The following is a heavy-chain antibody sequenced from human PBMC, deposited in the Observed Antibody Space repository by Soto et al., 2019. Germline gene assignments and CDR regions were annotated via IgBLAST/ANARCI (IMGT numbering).Heavy chain of an antibody. J-gene: IGHJ2*01. CDR2: ISYDGSNK. CDR1: RFTISGHA. Sequence: GGSLRLCCAACRFTISGHAMHWVRQAPGKGLEWVAVISYDGSNKYYADSVKGRFTISRDNSKNTLYLQMNSLRAEDTAVYYCARDPLWGTAMVLWYFDLWGRGTLVTVSS. CDR3: ARDPLWGTAMVLWYFDL. V-gene: IGHV3-30-3*01. D-gene: IGHD5-18*01.